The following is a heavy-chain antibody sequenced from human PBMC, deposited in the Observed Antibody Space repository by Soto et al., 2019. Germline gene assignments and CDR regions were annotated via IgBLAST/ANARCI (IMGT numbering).Heavy chain of an antibody. CDR3: AREIPRGGYNFGSGAMGV. CDR1: GGSGRSDGYY. CDR2: ISNSGNT. D-gene: IGHD5-12*01. J-gene: IGHJ6*02. Sequence: LSLTCTVSGGSGRSDGYYWSWIRQPPGKGLEWIGFISNSGNTKFNPSLKSRVTISLDTSKNQLSLRLTSVTAADTAVYYCAREIPRGGYNFGSGAMGVWGQGTTVTVSS. V-gene: IGHV4-61*08.